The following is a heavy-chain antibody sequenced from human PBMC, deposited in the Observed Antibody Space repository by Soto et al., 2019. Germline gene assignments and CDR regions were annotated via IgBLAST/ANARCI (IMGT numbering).Heavy chain of an antibody. D-gene: IGHD2-15*01. CDR1: GFTFSSYG. Sequence: GGSLRLSCAASGFTFSSYGMHWVRQAPGKGLEWVAVIWYDGSNKYYADSGKGRFTISRDNSKNTLYQQMNSLRAEDTAVYYCARGSDIVVVVAATPDYWGQGTLVTVSS. CDR2: IWYDGSNK. V-gene: IGHV3-33*01. J-gene: IGHJ4*02. CDR3: ARGSDIVVVVAATPDY.